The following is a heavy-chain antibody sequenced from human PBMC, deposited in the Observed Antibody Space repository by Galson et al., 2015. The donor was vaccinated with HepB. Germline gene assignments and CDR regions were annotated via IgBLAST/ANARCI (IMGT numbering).Heavy chain of an antibody. D-gene: IGHD2-21*01. CDR1: GFTFSDYY. CDR3: ARGHRTLVY. Sequence: SLRLSCAASGFTFSDYYMSWIRQAPGRGLEWVSYITSSGSARYYADSVKGRFTISRDNAENSLYLQMNSLRLEDTAVYYCARGHRTLVYWGQGTLVTVSS. V-gene: IGHV3-11*01. J-gene: IGHJ4*02. CDR2: ITSSGSAR.